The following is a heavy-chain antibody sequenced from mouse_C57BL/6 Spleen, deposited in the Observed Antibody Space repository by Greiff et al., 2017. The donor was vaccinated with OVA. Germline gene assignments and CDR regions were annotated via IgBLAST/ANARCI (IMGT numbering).Heavy chain of an antibody. D-gene: IGHD1-1*01. CDR2: INPSSGYT. Sequence: VQLQQSGAELERPGASVKMSCKASGYTFTSYTMHWVKQRPGQGLEWIGYINPSSGYTKYNQKFKDKATLTADKSSSTAYMQLSSLTSEDSAVYYCARWEDSSTHWYFDVWGTGTTVTVSS. CDR3: ARWEDSSTHWYFDV. V-gene: IGHV1-4*01. CDR1: GYTFTSYT. J-gene: IGHJ1*03.